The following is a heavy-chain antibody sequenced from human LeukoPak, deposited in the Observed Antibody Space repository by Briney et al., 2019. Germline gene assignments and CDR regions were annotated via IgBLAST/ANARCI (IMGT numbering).Heavy chain of an antibody. CDR1: GFTFSSYW. D-gene: IGHD2-2*01. CDR3: ARDAVPAASYYYYYGMDV. V-gene: IGHV3-7*01. Sequence: GGSLRLSCAASGFTFSSYWMSWVRQARGKGLEWVANIKQDGSEKYYVDSVKGRFTISRDNAKNSLYLQMNSLRAEDTAVYYCARDAVPAASYYYYYGMDVWGQGTTVTVSS. J-gene: IGHJ6*02. CDR2: IKQDGSEK.